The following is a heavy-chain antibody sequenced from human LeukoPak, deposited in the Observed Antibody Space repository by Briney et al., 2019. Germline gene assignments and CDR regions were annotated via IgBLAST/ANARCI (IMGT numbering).Heavy chain of an antibody. CDR3: ATLRSDSSGWYYFDY. V-gene: IGHV3-23*01. D-gene: IGHD6-19*01. Sequence: PGGSLRLSRAASGFTFSSYSMNWVRQAPGKGLEWVSAISGSGGSTYYADSVKGRFTISRDNSKNMLYLQMNSLRTEDTAVYYCATLRSDSSGWYYFDYWGQGTLVTVSS. CDR1: GFTFSSYS. J-gene: IGHJ4*02. CDR2: ISGSGGST.